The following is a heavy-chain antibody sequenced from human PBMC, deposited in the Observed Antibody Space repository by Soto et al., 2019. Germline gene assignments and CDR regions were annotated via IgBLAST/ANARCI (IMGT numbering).Heavy chain of an antibody. J-gene: IGHJ5*02. D-gene: IGHD6-13*01. CDR3: ARVGGIAAAGTAPFDP. Sequence: QVQLVQSGAEVKKPGSSVKVSCKASGGTFSSYTISWVRQAPGQGLEWMGRIIPILGIANYAQKFQGRVTITADKSTSTAYMELSSLRSEDTAVYYCARVGGIAAAGTAPFDPWGQGTLVTVSS. CDR1: GGTFSSYT. V-gene: IGHV1-69*02. CDR2: IIPILGIA.